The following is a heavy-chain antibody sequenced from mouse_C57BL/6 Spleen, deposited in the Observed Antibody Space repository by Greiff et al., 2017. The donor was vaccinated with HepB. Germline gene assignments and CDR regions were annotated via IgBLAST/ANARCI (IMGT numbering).Heavy chain of an antibody. V-gene: IGHV1-61*01. CDR2: IYPSDSET. J-gene: IGHJ2*01. D-gene: IGHD1-1*01. CDR1: GYTFTSYW. Sequence: VQLQQPGAELVRPGSSVKLSCKASGYTFTSYWMDWVKQRPGQGLEWIGNIYPSDSETHYNQKFKDKATLTVDKSSSKAYMQLSSLTSEDSAVYYCARDYYGSSPYYFDYWGQGTTLTVSS. CDR3: ARDYYGSSPYYFDY.